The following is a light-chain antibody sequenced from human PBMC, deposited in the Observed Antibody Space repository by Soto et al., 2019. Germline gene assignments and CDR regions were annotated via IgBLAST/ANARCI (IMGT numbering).Light chain of an antibody. CDR1: QSISYW. Sequence: DIQMTQSPSTLSASVGDRVTITCRASQSISYWLAWYQQKPEKATKLLIYDASSLESVAPSMFSGSGSGAEFPLTISSLPPDDSANYYCQRYDYFTTFGQGTKLEIK. CDR3: QRYDYFTT. J-gene: IGKJ2*01. V-gene: IGKV1-5*01. CDR2: DAS.